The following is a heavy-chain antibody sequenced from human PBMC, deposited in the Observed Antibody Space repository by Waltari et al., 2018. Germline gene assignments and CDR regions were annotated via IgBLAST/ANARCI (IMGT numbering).Heavy chain of an antibody. CDR2: ISVGGHTI. J-gene: IGHJ4*02. D-gene: IGHD2-15*01. CDR3: ARDIGFCSGNNCFSVL. Sequence: EVQLVESGGGLVQPGGSLRLSCAASGFTFSSYAMSWVRQAPGKGLEWISYISVGGHTIDYADSVKGRFTISRDNAENSLFLQMDSLRVDDTAIYYCARDIGFCSGNNCFSVLWGQGTLVTVSS. V-gene: IGHV3-48*04. CDR1: GFTFSSYA.